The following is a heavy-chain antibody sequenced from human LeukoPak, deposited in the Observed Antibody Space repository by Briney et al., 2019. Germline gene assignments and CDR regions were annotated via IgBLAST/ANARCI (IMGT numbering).Heavy chain of an antibody. V-gene: IGHV3-11*01. D-gene: IGHD5-24*01. CDR3: ARDRGRQDGYNYADY. Sequence: GGSLRLSCAASGFTFSDYYMSWIRQAPGKGLEWDSYISSSGSTIYYADSVKGRFTISRDNAKNSLYLQMNSLRAEDTAVYYCARDRGRQDGYNYADYWGQGTLVTVSS. CDR2: ISSSGSTI. J-gene: IGHJ4*02. CDR1: GFTFSDYY.